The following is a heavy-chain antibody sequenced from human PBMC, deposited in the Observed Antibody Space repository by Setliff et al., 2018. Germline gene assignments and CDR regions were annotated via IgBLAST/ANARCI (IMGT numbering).Heavy chain of an antibody. CDR3: ARAFIVALTLFFRRRKGNYMDV. Sequence: KPSETLSLTCAVYGGSFSGYYWSWIRQPPGKGLEWIGEINHSGGTSYNPSLMSRVTISVDTSKNQFSLKLNSVTAADTAVYYCARAFIVALTLFFRRRKGNYMDVWGKGTTVTVSS. V-gene: IGHV4-34*01. CDR2: INHSGGT. J-gene: IGHJ6*03. CDR1: GGSFSGYY. D-gene: IGHD2-21*02.